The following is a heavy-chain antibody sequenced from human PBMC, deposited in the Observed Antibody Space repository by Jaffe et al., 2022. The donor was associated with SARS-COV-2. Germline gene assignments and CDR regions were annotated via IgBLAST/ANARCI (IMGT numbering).Heavy chain of an antibody. D-gene: IGHD3-22*01. CDR2: ISWNSGSI. Sequence: EVQLVESGGGLVQPGRSLRLSCAASGFTFDDYAMHWVRQAPGKGLEWVSGISWNSGSIGYADSVKGRFTISRDNAKNSLYLQMNSLRAEDTALYYCAKGYYDSSGYLNFDYWGQGTLVTVSS. CDR3: AKGYYDSSGYLNFDY. V-gene: IGHV3-9*01. J-gene: IGHJ4*02. CDR1: GFTFDDYA.